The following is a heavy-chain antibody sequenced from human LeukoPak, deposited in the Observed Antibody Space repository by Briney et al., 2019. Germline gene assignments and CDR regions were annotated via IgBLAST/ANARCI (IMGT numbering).Heavy chain of an antibody. D-gene: IGHD3-10*01. J-gene: IGHJ4*02. V-gene: IGHV4-59*08. CDR1: GGSISSYY. CDR2: IYYSGST. CDR3: ARHVPYYYGSGSYDY. Sequence: SGTLSLTCTVSGGSISSYYWSWIRQPPGKGLEWIGYIYYSGSTNYNPSLKSRVTISVDTSKNQFSLKLSSVTAADTAVYYCARHVPYYYGSGSYDYWGQGTLVTVSS.